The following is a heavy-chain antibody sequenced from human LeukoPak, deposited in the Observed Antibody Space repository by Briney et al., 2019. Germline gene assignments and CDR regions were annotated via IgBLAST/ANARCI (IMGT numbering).Heavy chain of an antibody. J-gene: IGHJ4*02. CDR2: IYPGGSET. CDR3: ARASRDGYNQNFDH. D-gene: IGHD5-24*01. Sequence: GESLKISCKGLGYSLSSYWNAWVRQRPGKGPEWMGIIYPGGSETRYDPSFQGQVTISADRSTSTAYLQWSSLRASDTAMYYCARASRDGYNQNFDHWGRGTLVTVSS. V-gene: IGHV5-51*01. CDR1: GYSLSSYW.